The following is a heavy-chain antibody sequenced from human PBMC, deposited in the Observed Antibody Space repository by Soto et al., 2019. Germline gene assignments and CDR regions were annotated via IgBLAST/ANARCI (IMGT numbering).Heavy chain of an antibody. D-gene: IGHD3-10*01. J-gene: IGHJ4*02. Sequence: GGSLRLSGAASGFSFSDSYMSWIRQAPGKGLEWVSYISRGGSVIYYADSVKGRFTISRDDAKNSLYLQMNSLRAEDTAIYYCASDSHAVDLGYWGQGTLVTVSS. CDR1: GFSFSDSY. V-gene: IGHV3-11*01. CDR3: ASDSHAVDLGY. CDR2: ISRGGSVI.